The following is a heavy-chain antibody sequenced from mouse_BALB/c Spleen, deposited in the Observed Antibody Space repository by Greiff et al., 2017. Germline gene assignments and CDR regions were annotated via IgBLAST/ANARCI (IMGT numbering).Heavy chain of an antibody. Sequence: EVQRVESGGGLVKPGGSLKLSCAASGFTFSDYYMYWVRQTPEKRLEWVATISDGGSYTYYPDSVKGRFTISRDNAKNNLYLQMSSLKSEDTAMYYCARVGNYGGDYAMDYWGQGTSVTVSS. J-gene: IGHJ4*01. CDR2: ISDGGSYT. V-gene: IGHV5-4*02. D-gene: IGHD2-1*01. CDR3: ARVGNYGGDYAMDY. CDR1: GFTFSDYY.